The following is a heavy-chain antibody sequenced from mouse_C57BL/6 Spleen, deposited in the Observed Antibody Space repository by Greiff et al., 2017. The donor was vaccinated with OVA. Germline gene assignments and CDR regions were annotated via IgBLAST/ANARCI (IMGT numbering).Heavy chain of an antibody. V-gene: IGHV1-9*01. J-gene: IGHJ2*01. CDR1: GYTFTGYW. CDR2: ILPGSGST. Sequence: QVQLQQSGAELMKPGASVKLSCKATGYTFTGYWIEWVKQRPGPGLEWIGEILPGSGSTNYNEKFKGKATFTADTSSNTAYMQLSSLTTEDSAIYYCARDDTDDYDRGVFDYWGQGTTLTVSS. CDR3: ARDDTDDYDRGVFDY. D-gene: IGHD2-4*01.